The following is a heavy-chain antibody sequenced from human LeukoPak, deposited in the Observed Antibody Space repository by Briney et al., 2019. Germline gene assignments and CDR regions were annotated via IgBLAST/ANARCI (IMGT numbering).Heavy chain of an antibody. V-gene: IGHV1-2*02. J-gene: IGHJ4*02. CDR1: GYTFTDYY. CDR2: INPNSGDT. D-gene: IGHD3-16*01. Sequence: ASVKVSCKASGYTFTDYYMHWVRQAPGQGLQWMGWINPNSGDTGYAQKFQGRVTMTRDTSISTAYMELSRLRSDDTAVYYCAREARGGRNFDYWGQGTLVTVSS. CDR3: AREARGGRNFDY.